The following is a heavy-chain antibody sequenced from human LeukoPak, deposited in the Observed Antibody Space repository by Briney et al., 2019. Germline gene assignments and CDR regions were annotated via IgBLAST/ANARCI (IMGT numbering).Heavy chain of an antibody. CDR3: AREYYYDSSGYYLRDY. J-gene: IGHJ4*02. V-gene: IGHV1-18*04. CDR2: VNPNSGNT. Sequence: GASVKVSCKASGYTFTGYYIHWVRQAPGQGLEWMGWVNPNSGNTGYAQKLQGRVTMTTDTSTSTAYMELRSLRSDDTAVYYCAREYYYDSSGYYLRDYWGQGTLVTVSS. D-gene: IGHD3-22*01. CDR1: GYTFTGYY.